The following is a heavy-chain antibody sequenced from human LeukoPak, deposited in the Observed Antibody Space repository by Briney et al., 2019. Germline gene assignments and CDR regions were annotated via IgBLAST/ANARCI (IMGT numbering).Heavy chain of an antibody. CDR2: ISAYNGNT. CDR3: AREKYYDILTGYYHDAFDI. J-gene: IGHJ3*02. D-gene: IGHD3-9*01. CDR1: GYTFTSYG. Sequence: GASVKVSCKASGYTFTSYGISWVRQAPGQGLEWMGWISAYNGNTNYAQKLQGRVTMTTDTSTSTAYMELRSLRSDDTAVYYCAREKYYDILTGYYHDAFDIWGQGTMVTVSS. V-gene: IGHV1-18*01.